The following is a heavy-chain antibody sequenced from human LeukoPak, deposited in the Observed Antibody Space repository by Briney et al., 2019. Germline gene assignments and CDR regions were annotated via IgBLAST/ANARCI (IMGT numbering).Heavy chain of an antibody. Sequence: SETLSLTCTVSGGPISSYYWSWIRQPPGKGLEWIGYIYYSGSTNYNPSLKSRVTISVDTSKNQFSLKLSSVTAADTAVYYCARDQGPYYGSGSDAFDIWGQGTMVTVSS. CDR3: ARDQGPYYGSGSDAFDI. J-gene: IGHJ3*02. CDR2: IYYSGST. D-gene: IGHD3-10*01. CDR1: GGPISSYY. V-gene: IGHV4-59*01.